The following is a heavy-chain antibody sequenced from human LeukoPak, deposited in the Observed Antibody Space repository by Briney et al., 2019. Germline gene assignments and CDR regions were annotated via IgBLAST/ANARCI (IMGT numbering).Heavy chain of an antibody. CDR1: GFTYSNYV. V-gene: IGHV3-30-3*01. D-gene: IGHD3-10*01. CDR3: ARVFGITRATGMVV. J-gene: IGHJ6*02. CDR2: ISYDGSNE. Sequence: GGSLRLFCVASGFTYSNYVMHWVREAPSKGREDVALISYDGSNENYADSVKDRFPIPRDNSKNTLYLQMNSLRAEDTAVYYCARVFGITRATGMVVWGQGTKVTVSS.